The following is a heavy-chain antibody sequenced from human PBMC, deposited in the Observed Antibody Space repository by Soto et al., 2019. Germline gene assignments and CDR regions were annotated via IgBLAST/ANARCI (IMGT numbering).Heavy chain of an antibody. CDR1: GGSISSGGYS. D-gene: IGHD6-19*01. CDR3: ARQGGYSRVWYGYYFDF. V-gene: IGHV4-30-2*01. Sequence: QLQLQESGSGLVKPSQTLSLTCAVSGGSISSGGYSWSWIRQPPGKGLEWIGYIYHSGSTYYNPSNKSGVTLSLDRHKNQFSLKLSSVTAADTAVYYCARQGGYSRVWYGYYFDFWGQGTLVTVSS. CDR2: IYHSGST. J-gene: IGHJ4*02.